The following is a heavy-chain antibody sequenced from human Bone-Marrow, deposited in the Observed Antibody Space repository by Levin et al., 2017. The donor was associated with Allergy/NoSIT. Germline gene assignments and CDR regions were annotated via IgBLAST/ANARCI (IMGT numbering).Heavy chain of an antibody. J-gene: IGHJ5*02. CDR1: GASITSGGDYY. Sequence: SQTLSLTCTVSGASITSGGDYYWSWIRQPAGKGLEWIGRIYTGGSTDYHASLESRVPISLDTSRSQFSLKMTSVTAADTAIYFCARDSGSNWIDRLGLGWFDPWGQGILVTVSS. CDR3: ARDSGSNWIDRLGLGWFDP. D-gene: IGHD1-1*01. V-gene: IGHV4-61*02. CDR2: IYTGGST.